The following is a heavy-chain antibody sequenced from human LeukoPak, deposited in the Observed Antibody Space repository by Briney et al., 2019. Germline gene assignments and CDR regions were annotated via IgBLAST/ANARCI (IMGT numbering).Heavy chain of an antibody. CDR1: GYTFTNFD. Sequence: TSVKISCKASGYTFTNFDINWVRQAPGQGLEWMGWMNPVSGSAGSAQKFQGRVTLTRDTSMSTAYMEVTSLRSDDTAFYYCARAPMGRGALYWGQGTLVTVNS. D-gene: IGHD3-10*01. CDR3: ARAPMGRGALY. CDR2: MNPVSGSA. J-gene: IGHJ4*02. V-gene: IGHV1-8*01.